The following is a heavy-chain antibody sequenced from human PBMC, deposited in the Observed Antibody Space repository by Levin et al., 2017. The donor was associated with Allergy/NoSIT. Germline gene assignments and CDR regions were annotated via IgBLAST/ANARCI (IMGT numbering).Heavy chain of an antibody. D-gene: IGHD3-10*01. J-gene: IGHJ4*02. V-gene: IGHV3-21*01. Sequence: GGSLRLSCAASGFTFSSYSMNWVRQAPGKGLEWVSSISSSSSYIYYADSVKGRFTISRDNAKNSLYLQMNSLRAEDTAVYYCARGSNGKLLWFGEFLSTGDYWGQGTLVTVSS. CDR3: ARGSNGKLLWFGEFLSTGDY. CDR1: GFTFSSYS. CDR2: ISSSSSYI.